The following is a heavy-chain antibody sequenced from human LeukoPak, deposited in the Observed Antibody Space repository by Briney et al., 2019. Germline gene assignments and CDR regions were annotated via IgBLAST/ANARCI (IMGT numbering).Heavy chain of an antibody. J-gene: IGHJ3*01. CDR1: GGSISSYY. D-gene: IGHD3-22*01. Sequence: PSETLSLTCIVSGGSISSYYWSWIRQPPGKGLEWIGYIYYSGSTNYNPSLKSRVTISVDTSKNQFSLKLTSVTAADTAVYYCARISGSGYNSRGAFDVWGQGTMVTVSS. V-gene: IGHV4-59*01. CDR2: IYYSGST. CDR3: ARISGSGYNSRGAFDV.